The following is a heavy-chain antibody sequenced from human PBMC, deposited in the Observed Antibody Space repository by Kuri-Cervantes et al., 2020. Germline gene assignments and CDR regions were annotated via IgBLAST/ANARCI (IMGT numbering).Heavy chain of an antibody. CDR3: ARVQEQFLELFFPSYFDL. J-gene: IGHJ2*01. D-gene: IGHD3-3*01. Sequence: SETLSLTCTVSGGSISSSSYYWGWIRQPPGKGLEWIGSIYYSGSTYYNPSVKSRVTLSIDTSANQFSLRLNSVTAADTAVYYCARVQEQFLELFFPSYFDLWGRGTLVTVSS. CDR1: GGSISSSSYY. CDR2: IYYSGST. V-gene: IGHV4-39*07.